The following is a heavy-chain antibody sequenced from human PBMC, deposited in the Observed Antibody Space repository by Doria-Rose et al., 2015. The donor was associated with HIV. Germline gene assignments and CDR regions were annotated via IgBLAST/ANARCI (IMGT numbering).Heavy chain of an antibody. V-gene: IGHV2-26*01. Sequence: QITLKESGPVLVKPTETLTLTCTVSGVSLSSPGMGVSWIRQPPGKALEWLANIFSDDERSYKTSLKSRLTISRGTSKSQVLLTMTDMDPVDTATYYCARIKSSRWYHKYYFDSWGQGTLVIVS. CDR2: IFSDDER. CDR1: GVSLSSPGMG. CDR3: ARIKSSRWYHKYYFDS. J-gene: IGHJ4*02. D-gene: IGHD6-13*01.